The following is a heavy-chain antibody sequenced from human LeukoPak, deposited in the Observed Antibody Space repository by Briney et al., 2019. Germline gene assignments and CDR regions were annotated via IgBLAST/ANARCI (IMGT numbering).Heavy chain of an antibody. D-gene: IGHD6-19*01. CDR2: ISGSGDNT. CDR1: GFSFSSYA. Sequence: GGSLKLSCAASGFSFSSYAMSWVRQAPGKGLEWVSSISGSGDNTYYAESVKGRFTISRDNPKNTLFLQMNSLRAEDTAVFYCAKRSGYTTGWFFDFWGQGTLVTVSS. J-gene: IGHJ4*02. CDR3: AKRSGYTTGWFFDF. V-gene: IGHV3-23*01.